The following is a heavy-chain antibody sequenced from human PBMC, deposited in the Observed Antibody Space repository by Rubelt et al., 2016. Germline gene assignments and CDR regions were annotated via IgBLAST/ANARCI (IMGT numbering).Heavy chain of an antibody. CDR2: ISGSGGST. Sequence: GKGLEWVSAISGSGGSTYYADSVKGRFTISRDNSKNTLYLQMNSLRAEETAVYYCAKEISSGWDDAFDIWGQETMVTVSS. D-gene: IGHD6-19*01. CDR3: AKEISSGWDDAFDI. V-gene: IGHV3-23*01. J-gene: IGHJ3*02.